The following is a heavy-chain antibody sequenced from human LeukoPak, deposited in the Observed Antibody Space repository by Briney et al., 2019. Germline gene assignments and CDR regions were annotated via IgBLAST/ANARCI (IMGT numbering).Heavy chain of an antibody. Sequence: GGSLGLSCAASGFTFSSYAMSWVRQAPGKGLEWVSAISGSGGSTYYADSVKGRFTISRDNSKNTLYLQMNSLRAEDTAVYYCASTLRYFDWSHFDYWGQGTLVTVSS. J-gene: IGHJ4*02. D-gene: IGHD3-9*01. CDR1: GFTFSSYA. V-gene: IGHV3-23*01. CDR2: ISGSGGST. CDR3: ASTLRYFDWSHFDY.